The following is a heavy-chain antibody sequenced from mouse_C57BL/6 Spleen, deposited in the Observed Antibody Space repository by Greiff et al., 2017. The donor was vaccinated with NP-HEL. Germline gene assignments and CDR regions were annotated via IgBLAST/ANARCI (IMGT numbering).Heavy chain of an antibody. CDR3: ARDGYYGGYYFDY. CDR1: GYSITSGYY. J-gene: IGHJ2*01. CDR2: ISYDGSN. Sequence: EVQLQQSGPGLVKPSQSLSLTCSVTGYSITSGYYWNWIRQFPGNKLEWMGYISYDGSNNYNPSLKNRISITRDTSKNQFFLKLNSVTTEDTATYYCARDGYYGGYYFDYWGQGTTLTVSS. V-gene: IGHV3-6*01. D-gene: IGHD2-3*01.